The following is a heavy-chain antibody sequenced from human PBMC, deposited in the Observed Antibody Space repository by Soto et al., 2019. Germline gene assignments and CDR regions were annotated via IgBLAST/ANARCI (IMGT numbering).Heavy chain of an antibody. Sequence: GGSLRLSCAASGFTFSSYAMSWVRQAPGKGLEWVSAISGSGGSTYYADSVKGRFTISRDNSKNTLYLQMNSLRAEDTAVYYCAKGNHYYYDSSGYQGYWGQGTLVTVSS. V-gene: IGHV3-23*01. D-gene: IGHD3-22*01. CDR2: ISGSGGST. CDR1: GFTFSSYA. CDR3: AKGNHYYYDSSGYQGY. J-gene: IGHJ4*02.